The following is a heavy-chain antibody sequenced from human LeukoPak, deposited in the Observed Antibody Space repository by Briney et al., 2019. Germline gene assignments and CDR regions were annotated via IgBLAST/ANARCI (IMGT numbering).Heavy chain of an antibody. CDR3: ARGGTTVTPLFDY. J-gene: IGHJ4*02. CDR2: INPSGGST. Sequence: ASVKVSCKASGYTFTSYYMHWVRQAPGQGLEWMGIINPSGGSTSYAQKFQGRVTMSVDTSKNQFSLKLSSVTAADTAVYYCARGGTTVTPLFDYWGQGTLVTVSS. D-gene: IGHD4-17*01. V-gene: IGHV1-46*01. CDR1: GYTFTSYY.